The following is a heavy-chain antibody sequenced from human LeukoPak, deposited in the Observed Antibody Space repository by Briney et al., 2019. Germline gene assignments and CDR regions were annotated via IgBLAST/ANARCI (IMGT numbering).Heavy chain of an antibody. CDR1: GYTFTGYY. D-gene: IGHD2-2*01. J-gene: IGHJ6*02. CDR2: INPNSGGT. Sequence: ASVKVSCKASGYTFTGYYMHWVRQAPGQGLEWMGWINPNSGGTNYAQKFQGRVTMTRDTSISTAHMELSRLRSDDTAVYYCARAEDIVVVPAAMLVYNYYGMDVWGQGTTVTVSS. V-gene: IGHV1-2*02. CDR3: ARAEDIVVVPAAMLVYNYYGMDV.